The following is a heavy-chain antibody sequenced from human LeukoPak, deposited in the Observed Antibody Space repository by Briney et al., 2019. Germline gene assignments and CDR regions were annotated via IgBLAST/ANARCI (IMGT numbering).Heavy chain of an antibody. J-gene: IGHJ4*02. CDR3: ARSGSELLLHY. V-gene: IGHV3-21*01. CDR1: GFTFSSYR. D-gene: IGHD2-2*01. Sequence: GGSLRLSCAASGFTFSSYRINWVRQAPGKGLEWVSSISSSSSYIYYADSVKGRFTIARDNAKNSLYLKMNSLRAEDTAVYYCARSGSELLLHYWGQGTLVTVSS. CDR2: ISSSSSYI.